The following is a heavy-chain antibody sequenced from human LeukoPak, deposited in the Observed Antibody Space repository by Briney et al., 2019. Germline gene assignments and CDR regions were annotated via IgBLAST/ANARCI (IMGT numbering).Heavy chain of an antibody. CDR3: ARYNWNDGNLDY. D-gene: IGHD1-1*01. J-gene: IGHJ4*02. CDR1: GYTFTGYY. V-gene: IGHV1-2*02. CDR2: INPNSGDT. Sequence: ASVKVSCKASGYTFTGYYMHWVRQAPGQGLEWMGWINPNSGDTNYAQKFQGRVTMTRDTSISTAYMELSRLRSDDTAVYYCARYNWNDGNLDYWGQGTLVTVSS.